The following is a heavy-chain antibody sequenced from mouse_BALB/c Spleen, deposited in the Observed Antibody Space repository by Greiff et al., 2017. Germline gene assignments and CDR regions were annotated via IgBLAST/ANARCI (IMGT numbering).Heavy chain of an antibody. J-gene: IGHJ2*01. CDR3: ASLDGYYYFDY. V-gene: IGHV3-2*02. Sequence: EVKLQESGPGLVKPSQSLSLTCTVTGYSITSDYAWNWIRQFPGNKLEWMGYISYSGSTSYNPSLKSRISITRDTSKNQFFLQLNSVTTEDTATYYCASLDGYYYFDYWGQGTTLTVSS. CDR2: ISYSGST. CDR1: GYSITSDYA. D-gene: IGHD2-3*01.